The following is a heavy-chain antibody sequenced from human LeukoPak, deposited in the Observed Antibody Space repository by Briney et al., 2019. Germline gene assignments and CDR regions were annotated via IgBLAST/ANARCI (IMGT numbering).Heavy chain of an antibody. CDR3: ARDGPAQMVDFDY. Sequence: GDSVKVSCKASGYTFSGTGWYLYWLRQAPGQGLECMGWIYPNNGATGYAQKFQGRVAMTRDTSISTAYMELSRLRPDDTAVYYWARDGPAQMVDFDYWGQGALVTVSS. CDR1: GYTFSGTGWY. CDR2: IYPNNGAT. V-gene: IGHV1-2*02. J-gene: IGHJ4*02. D-gene: IGHD3-10*01.